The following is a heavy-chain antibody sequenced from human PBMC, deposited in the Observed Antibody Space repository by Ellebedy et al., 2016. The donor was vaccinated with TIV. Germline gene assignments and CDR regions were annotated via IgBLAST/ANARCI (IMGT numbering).Heavy chain of an antibody. D-gene: IGHD3-10*01. Sequence: PGGSLRLSCAASGFTFSRYGMQWVRQAPGKGLEWVAVISYDGSIQHYAASVKGRVTISRDNAKNLLYLQMNTLGVEDTAVYYCAAGSREYWFDPWGQGTLVTVSS. J-gene: IGHJ5*02. CDR3: AAGSREYWFDP. CDR2: ISYDGSIQ. CDR1: GFTFSRYG. V-gene: IGHV3-30*03.